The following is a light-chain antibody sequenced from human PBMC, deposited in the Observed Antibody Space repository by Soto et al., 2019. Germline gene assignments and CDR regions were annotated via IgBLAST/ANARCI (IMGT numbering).Light chain of an antibody. CDR1: QSVSSTY. Sequence: DIVMTQSPLSLPVTPGEPASISCRASQSVSSTYLAWYQQKPGQAPRLLIYGASPRATGIPARFSGSGSGTVFTLTISSLQSEDFGVYYCQQYNKWPWTFGQGTKVDIK. CDR2: GAS. CDR3: QQYNKWPWT. V-gene: IGKV3-15*01. J-gene: IGKJ1*01.